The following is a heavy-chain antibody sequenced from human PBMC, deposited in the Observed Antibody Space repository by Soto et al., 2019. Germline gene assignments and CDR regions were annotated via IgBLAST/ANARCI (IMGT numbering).Heavy chain of an antibody. D-gene: IGHD5-12*01. J-gene: IGHJ6*02. CDR3: ARVIKNIVATIGDRTLYGMDV. CDR2: INSDGSST. CDR1: GFTFSSYW. Sequence: GGSLRLSCAASGFTFSSYWMHWVRQAPGKGLVWVSRINSDGSSTSYADSVKGRFTISRDNAKNTLYLQMNSLRAEDTAVYYCARVIKNIVATIGDRTLYGMDVWGQGTTVTVSS. V-gene: IGHV3-74*01.